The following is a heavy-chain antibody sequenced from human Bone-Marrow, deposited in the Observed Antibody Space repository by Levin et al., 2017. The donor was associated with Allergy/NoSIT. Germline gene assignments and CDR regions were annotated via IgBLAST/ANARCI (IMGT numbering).Heavy chain of an antibody. CDR2: FFRGGDT. CDR1: GVSITSSYY. CDR3: ARQAPSTSWPKTNYFDL. J-gene: IGHJ4*02. D-gene: IGHD2-2*01. V-gene: IGHV4-39*01. Sequence: SGGSLRLSCTVSGVSITSSYYWGWVRQTPGRGLEWIGNFFRGGDTYYNPSLKGRVTISEDTSKNQFFLGPDSLTAADTALYFCARQAPSTSWPKTNYFDLWGQGTLVTVSS.